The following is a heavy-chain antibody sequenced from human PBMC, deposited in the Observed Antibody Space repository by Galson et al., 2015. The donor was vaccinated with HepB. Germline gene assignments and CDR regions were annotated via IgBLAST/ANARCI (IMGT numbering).Heavy chain of an antibody. CDR2: ISAYNANT. CDR1: GYAISSYA. Sequence: SVKVSCKASGYAISSYALSWVRQAPGQGLEWMGWISAYNANTNCAQKFQDRVTMTTDTSTNTAYMELRSLRSDDTAVYYCARVYFDWFSSIIGGVYYFDLWGQGTLVTVSS. CDR3: ARVYFDWFSSIIGGVYYFDL. J-gene: IGHJ4*02. V-gene: IGHV1-18*01. D-gene: IGHD3-9*01.